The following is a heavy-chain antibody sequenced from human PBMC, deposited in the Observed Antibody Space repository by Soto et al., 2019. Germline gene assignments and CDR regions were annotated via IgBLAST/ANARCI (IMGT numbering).Heavy chain of an antibody. CDR3: VKGGPRYYDSSGYETNQYYFDY. J-gene: IGHJ4*02. Sequence: GGSLRLSCSASGFTFSSYAMHWVRQAPGKGLEYVSAISSNGGSTYYADSVKGRFTISRDNSKNTLYLQMSSLRAEDTAVYYCVKGGPRYYDSSGYETNQYYFDYWGQGTLVTVSS. CDR1: GFTFSSYA. D-gene: IGHD3-22*01. CDR2: ISSNGGST. V-gene: IGHV3-64D*08.